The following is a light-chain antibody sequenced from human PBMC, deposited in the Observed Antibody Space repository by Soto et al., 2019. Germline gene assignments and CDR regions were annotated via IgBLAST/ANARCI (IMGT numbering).Light chain of an antibody. CDR2: DTS. J-gene: IGLJ2*01. V-gene: IGLV7-46*01. CDR3: LLSYSGARPVV. Sequence: QAVVTQEPSLTVSPGGTVTLTCGSSTGAVTSGHYPYWFQQKPGQAPRTLIYDTSNKHSWTPARFSGSLLGGKAALTLSGAQPEAEAEYYCLLSYSGARPVVFGGGTQLTVL. CDR1: TGAVTSGHY.